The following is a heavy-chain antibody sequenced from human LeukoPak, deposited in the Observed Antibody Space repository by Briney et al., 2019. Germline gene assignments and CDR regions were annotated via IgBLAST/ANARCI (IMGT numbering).Heavy chain of an antibody. Sequence: GGSLRLSCAASGFTFSSYSMNWVRQAPGKGLEWVSSISSSSAYIYYADSVKGRFTISRDNAKNSLYLQMNSLRAEDTAVYYCARAHNWKYGTFDYWGQGTLVTVSS. CDR3: ARAHNWKYGTFDY. J-gene: IGHJ4*02. V-gene: IGHV3-21*01. D-gene: IGHD1-7*01. CDR1: GFTFSSYS. CDR2: ISSSSAYI.